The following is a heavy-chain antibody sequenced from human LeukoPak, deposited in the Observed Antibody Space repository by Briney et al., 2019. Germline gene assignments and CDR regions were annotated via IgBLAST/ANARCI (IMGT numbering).Heavy chain of an antibody. D-gene: IGHD3-22*01. CDR2: ISGSGGSP. CDR1: GFTFSSSA. CDR3: AREGSYLNSGGSYYLHWLDP. V-gene: IGHV3-23*01. J-gene: IGHJ5*02. Sequence: PGGSLRLSCAASGFTFSSSAMSWVRQAPGKGLEWVSSISGSGGSPYYADSVKGRFTISRDNAKNTLYLEMHSLRVEDTAIYYCAREGSYLNSGGSYYLHWLDPWGQGTLVTVSS.